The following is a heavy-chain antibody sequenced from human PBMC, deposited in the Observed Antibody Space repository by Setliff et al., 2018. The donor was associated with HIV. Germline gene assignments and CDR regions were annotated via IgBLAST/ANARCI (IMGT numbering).Heavy chain of an antibody. V-gene: IGHV1-24*01. CDR1: GYTLTEVS. D-gene: IGHD6-13*01. CDR2: FDPEDGET. Sequence: ASVKVSCKVSGYTLTEVSIHWVRQAPGKGLEWMGYFDPEDGETVHAQKFQGRVTMTEDTSTDTAYMELSGLRSEDTAVYYCARGDMAAADPYYYYYYMDVWGKGTPVTVSS. CDR3: ARGDMAAADPYYYYYYMDV. J-gene: IGHJ6*03.